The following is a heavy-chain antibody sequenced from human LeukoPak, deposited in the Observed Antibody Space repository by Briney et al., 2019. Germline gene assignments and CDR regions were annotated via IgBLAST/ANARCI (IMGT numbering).Heavy chain of an antibody. V-gene: IGHV4-30-2*01. CDR1: GGSISSGGYY. J-gene: IGHJ5*02. CDR2: IYHSGST. CDR3: ARSVVDSSSWYRSRNNWFDP. D-gene: IGHD6-13*01. Sequence: SETLSLTCTVSGGSISSGGYYWSWIRQPPGKGLEWIVYIYHSGSTYYNPSLKSRVTISVDRSKNQFSLKLSSVTAADTAVYYCARSVVDSSSWYRSRNNWFDPWGQGTLVTVSS.